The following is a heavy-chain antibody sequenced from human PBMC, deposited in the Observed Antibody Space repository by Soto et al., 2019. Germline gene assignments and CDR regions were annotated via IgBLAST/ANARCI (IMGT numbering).Heavy chain of an antibody. CDR1: GFIFSDYY. J-gene: IGHJ2*01. V-gene: IGHV3-11*05. Sequence: QVQLVESGGGLVKPGGSLRLSCAASGFIFSDYYMSCIRQAPGKGLEWVSYISRSGSYTNYADSVKGRFTISRDNAKNSLYLQMNSLRAEDTAVYYCTRGGDYDTLTGYYNWYFDLWGRGTLVTVSS. CDR3: TRGGDYDTLTGYYNWYFDL. D-gene: IGHD3-9*01. CDR2: ISRSGSYT.